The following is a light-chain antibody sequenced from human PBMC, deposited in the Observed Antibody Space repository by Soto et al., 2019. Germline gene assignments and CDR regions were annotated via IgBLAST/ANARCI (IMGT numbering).Light chain of an antibody. CDR1: QTFSTY. V-gene: IGKV1-39*01. CDR3: QQSYKTPRT. J-gene: IGKJ2*01. CDR2: GAS. Sequence: DIQMTQSPSSLSASVGDTVTFTCRASQTFSTYLNWYLLKPGKAPKLLIYGASSLQSGVPSRFSAKGSATEFALTISGLRPEDSATFYCQQSYKTPRTFGQGSRLEIK.